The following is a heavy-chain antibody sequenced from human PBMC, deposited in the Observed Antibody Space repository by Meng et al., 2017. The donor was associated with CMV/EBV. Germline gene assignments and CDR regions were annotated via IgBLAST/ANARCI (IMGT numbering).Heavy chain of an antibody. CDR3: ARDGELLLWFGELRNWFDP. CDR2: IYYSGST. J-gene: IGHJ5*02. CDR1: GGSVSSGSYY. Sequence: GSLRLSCTVSGGSVSSGSYYWSWIRQPPGKGLEWIGYIYYSGSTNYNPSLKSRVTISVDTSKNQFSLKLSSVTAADTAVYYCARDGELLLWFGELRNWFDPWGQGTLVTVSS. V-gene: IGHV4-61*01. D-gene: IGHD3-10*01.